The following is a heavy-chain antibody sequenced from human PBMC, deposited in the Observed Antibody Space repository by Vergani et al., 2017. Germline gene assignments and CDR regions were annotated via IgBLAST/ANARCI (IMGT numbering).Heavy chain of an antibody. CDR2: IKEDGSEK. Sequence: EVQLVESGGGLVQPGGSLRLSCAASGFTFSSYWMSWVRQAPGKGLEWVANIKEDGSEKYYVDSVKGRFTISRDNAKNSLYLQMNSLRAEDTAVYYCARGYYYDSSGYYCDYWGQGTLVTVSS. J-gene: IGHJ4*02. CDR3: ARGYYYDSSGYYCDY. V-gene: IGHV3-7*03. CDR1: GFTFSSYW. D-gene: IGHD3-22*01.